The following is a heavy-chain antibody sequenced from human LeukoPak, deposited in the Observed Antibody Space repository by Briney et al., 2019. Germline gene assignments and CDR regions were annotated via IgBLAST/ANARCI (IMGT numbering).Heavy chain of an antibody. V-gene: IGHV3-30*04. CDR1: GFTFSSYA. CDR2: ISYDGSNE. Sequence: GGSLRLSCAASGFTFSSYAMHWVRQAPGKGLEWVAVISYDGSNEYHADSVKGRFTISRDSSKNTLYLQMNSLRPEDTAVYYCARAGGHYNWNFGDAIDIWGQGTRVTVSS. CDR3: ARAGGHYNWNFGDAIDI. D-gene: IGHD1-20*01. J-gene: IGHJ3*02.